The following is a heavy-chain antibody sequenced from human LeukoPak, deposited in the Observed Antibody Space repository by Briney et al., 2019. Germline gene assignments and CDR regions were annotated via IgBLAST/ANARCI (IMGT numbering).Heavy chain of an antibody. D-gene: IGHD4/OR15-4a*01. J-gene: IGHJ3*02. CDR2: INWNGGST. V-gene: IGHV3-20*04. CDR3: ARDYGGTGGDAFDI. CDR1: GFTFDDYG. Sequence: PGGSLRLSCAASGFTFDDYGMSWVRQAPGKGLEWVSGINWNGGSTGYADSVKGRFTISRDNAKNSLYLQMNSLRAEDTALYCCARDYGGTGGDAFDIWGQGTMVTVSS.